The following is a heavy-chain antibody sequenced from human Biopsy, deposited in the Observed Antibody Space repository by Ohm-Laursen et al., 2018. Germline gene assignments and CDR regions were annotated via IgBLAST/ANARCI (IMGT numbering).Heavy chain of an antibody. J-gene: IGHJ4*02. CDR3: ARHLRYNDY. Sequence: SLRLSCTAPGFTLSGGMTWVRQAPGKGLEWVSSITTDSGRIFYADSVRGRFTISRDNSKNTLYLQMNSLRAEDTAEYYCARHLRYNDYWGQGTLVTVSS. V-gene: IGHV3-23*01. CDR1: GFTLSGG. CDR2: ITTDSGRI. D-gene: IGHD3-9*01.